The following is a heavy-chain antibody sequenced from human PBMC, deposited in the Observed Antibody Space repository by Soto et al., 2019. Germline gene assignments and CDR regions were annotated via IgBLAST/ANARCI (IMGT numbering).Heavy chain of an antibody. V-gene: IGHV3-23*01. D-gene: IGHD6-19*01. CDR3: ARILRRGITPGWSKGGFDY. Sequence: EVQLLESEVGLVQPGESLSLSCAVSGFTFSSYPMGWVREAPGKGLEWVSAISGSGGDTYYADSVKGRFTMSRDNSKSTLYLQMNSLRADDTAVYYCARILRRGITPGWSKGGFDYWGQGTLVTVSS. CDR1: GFTFSSYP. CDR2: ISGSGGDT. J-gene: IGHJ4*02.